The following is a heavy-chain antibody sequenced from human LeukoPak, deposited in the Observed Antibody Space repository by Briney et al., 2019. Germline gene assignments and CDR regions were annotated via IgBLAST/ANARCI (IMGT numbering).Heavy chain of an antibody. D-gene: IGHD6-13*01. CDR3: ARDFAAAVG. CDR2: IRQDGSEA. J-gene: IGHJ4*02. CDR1: GFTFSNYW. Sequence: PGGSLRLSRAASGFTFSNYWMSWVRQAPGKGLEWVANIRQDGSEAYYVDSVRGRFIVSRDNAKDSVFLQMNSLRAEDTAVYYCARDFAAAVGWGQGTLVTVSS. V-gene: IGHV3-7*01.